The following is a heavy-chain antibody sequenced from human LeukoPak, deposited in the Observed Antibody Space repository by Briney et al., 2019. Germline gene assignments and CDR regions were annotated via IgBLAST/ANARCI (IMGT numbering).Heavy chain of an antibody. D-gene: IGHD2-15*01. CDR2: IYTRGST. J-gene: IGHJ3*02. CDR1: GGSINNYY. V-gene: IGHV4-4*07. Sequence: SETLSLTYTVSGGSINNYYWSWIRQPAGKGLEWIGRIYTRGSTNYNPSLKSRVTMSVDTSKNQFSLKLSSVTAADTAVYFCARGRYCSADICSGGDAFDIWGQGTMVSVSS. CDR3: ARGRYCSADICSGGDAFDI.